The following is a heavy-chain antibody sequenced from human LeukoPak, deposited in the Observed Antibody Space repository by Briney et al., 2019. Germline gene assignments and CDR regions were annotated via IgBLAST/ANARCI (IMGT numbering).Heavy chain of an antibody. D-gene: IGHD3-3*01. J-gene: IGHJ4*02. CDR1: GFTFNTHG. V-gene: IGHV3-33*06. CDR3: AKDTAIQFLEPAF. Sequence: GGSLRLSCAASGFTFNTHGMHWVRQAPGKGLEWVAAIWFNGSVKHYSDAVKGRFTISRDNSLDTLYLQMNSLRVEDTAMYYCAKDTAIQFLEPAFWGQGTLVTVSS. CDR2: IWFNGSVK.